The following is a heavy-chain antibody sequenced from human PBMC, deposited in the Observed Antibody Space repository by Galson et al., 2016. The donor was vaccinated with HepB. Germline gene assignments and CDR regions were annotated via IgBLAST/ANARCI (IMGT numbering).Heavy chain of an antibody. Sequence: SLRLSCAASGFTFSDYYMTWIRQAPGKGLEWISYISSDSGYTNYADSVKGRFTISRDNAKNSLYLQMNSLRAEDTAVYYCARDGSGYTSSWYFDYWGPGTLATVSS. CDR3: ARDGSGYTSSWYFDY. J-gene: IGHJ4*02. CDR1: GFTFSDYY. D-gene: IGHD6-13*01. CDR2: ISSDSGYT. V-gene: IGHV3-11*06.